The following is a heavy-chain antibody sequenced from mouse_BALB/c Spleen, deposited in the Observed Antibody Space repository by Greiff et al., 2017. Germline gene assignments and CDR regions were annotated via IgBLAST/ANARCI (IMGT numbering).Heavy chain of an antibody. CDR2: IWAGGST. V-gene: IGHV2-9*02. D-gene: IGHD1-1*01. CDR3: AGDYYGSRSWFAY. Sequence: VQVVESGPGLVAPSQSLSLTCTVSGFSLTSYGVHWVRQSPGKGLEWLGVIWAGGSTNYNSALMSRLSISKDNSKSQVFLKMNSLQTDDTAMYYCAGDYYGSRSWFAYWGQGTLVTVSA. CDR1: GFSLTSYG. J-gene: IGHJ3*01.